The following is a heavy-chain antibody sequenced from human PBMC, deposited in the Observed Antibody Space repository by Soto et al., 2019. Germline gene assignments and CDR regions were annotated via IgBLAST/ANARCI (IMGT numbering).Heavy chain of an antibody. V-gene: IGHV1-18*04. J-gene: IGHJ4*02. CDR2: ISGYSGNA. Sequence: QVQVMQCGAEVKKPGDSVKVSCKTSGYIFSDYGINWVRQAPGQGIEWMGWISGYSGNANLAQKFQGRVTMTTEKSTRTAYMELRRLRSDDTAVYYCAKRTSGTTWGESDYWGQGTLVTVSS. D-gene: IGHD4-17*01. CDR3: AKRTSGTTWGESDY. CDR1: GYIFSDYG.